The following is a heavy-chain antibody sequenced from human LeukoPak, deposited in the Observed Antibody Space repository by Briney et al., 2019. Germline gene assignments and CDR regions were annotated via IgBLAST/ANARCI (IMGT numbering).Heavy chain of an antibody. Sequence: GSLRLSCAASGFTFSSFEMKWVRQAPGKGLEWIGSIYYSGSTYYNPSLKSRVTISVDTSKNQFSLKLSSVTAADTAVYYCARDKGTIRPEFDPWGQGTLVTVSS. CDR1: GFTFSSFE. CDR2: IYYSGST. CDR3: ARDKGTIRPEFDP. D-gene: IGHD2-2*01. V-gene: IGHV4-39*07. J-gene: IGHJ5*02.